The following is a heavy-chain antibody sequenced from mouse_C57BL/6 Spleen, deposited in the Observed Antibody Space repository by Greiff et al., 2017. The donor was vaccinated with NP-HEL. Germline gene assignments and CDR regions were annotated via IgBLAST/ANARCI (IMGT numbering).Heavy chain of an antibody. D-gene: IGHD1-1*01. V-gene: IGHV1-53*01. CDR3: AIYYGSSLYYYAMDD. Sequence: QVQLKQPGTELVKPGASVKLSCKASGYTFTSYWMHWVKQRPGQGLEWIGNINPSNGGTNYNEKFKSKATLTVDKSSSTAYMQLSSLTSEDSAVYYCAIYYGSSLYYYAMDDWGQGTSVTVSS. CDR2: INPSNGGT. CDR1: GYTFTSYW. J-gene: IGHJ4*01.